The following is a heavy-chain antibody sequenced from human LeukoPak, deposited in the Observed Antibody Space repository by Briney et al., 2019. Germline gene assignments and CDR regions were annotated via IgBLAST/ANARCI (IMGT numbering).Heavy chain of an antibody. D-gene: IGHD1-26*01. V-gene: IGHV3-33*08. CDR2: IWHDGRNK. Sequence: SGGSLRLSCVGSGFTFSDHWMSWVRQVPGKGLEWVAFIWHDGRNKYYADSVKGRFTISRDNSKNALYLQMNSLRAEDTAVYHCARLVGGTHYFDYWGQGTLVTVSS. CDR1: GFTFSDHW. J-gene: IGHJ4*02. CDR3: ARLVGGTHYFDY.